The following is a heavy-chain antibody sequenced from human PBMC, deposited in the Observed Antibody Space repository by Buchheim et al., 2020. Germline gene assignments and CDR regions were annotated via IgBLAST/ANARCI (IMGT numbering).Heavy chain of an antibody. CDR3: ARGGIAARRVGTADY. J-gene: IGHJ4*02. CDR2: INHRGST. Sequence: QVQLQQWGAGLLKPSETLSLTCAVYGGSFSGYYWSWIRQPPGKGLEWIGEINHRGSTNYKPSLKCRVTIQVDTSKNQFYLKLSSVTAADTAVYYCARGGIAARRVGTADYWGQGTL. V-gene: IGHV4-34*01. D-gene: IGHD6-6*01. CDR1: GGSFSGYY.